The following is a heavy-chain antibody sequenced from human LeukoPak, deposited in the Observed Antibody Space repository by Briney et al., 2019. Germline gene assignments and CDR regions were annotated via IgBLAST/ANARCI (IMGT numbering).Heavy chain of an antibody. Sequence: GGSLRLSCAASGFTFSGYWISWIRQTPGEGLEWVANINQDGSGKYYVDSVQGRFTISRDNTKNSVYLQMNSLRAEDTAVYYCARHVRVDYWGQGTLVTVSS. V-gene: IGHV3-7*02. CDR2: INQDGSGK. CDR1: GFTFSGYW. J-gene: IGHJ4*02. CDR3: ARHVRVDY.